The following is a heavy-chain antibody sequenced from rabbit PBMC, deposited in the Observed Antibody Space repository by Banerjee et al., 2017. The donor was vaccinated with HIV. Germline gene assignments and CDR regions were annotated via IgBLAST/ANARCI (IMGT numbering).Heavy chain of an antibody. CDR3: ARDLAGVIGWNFNL. V-gene: IGHV1S45*01. J-gene: IGHJ4*01. Sequence: QEQLVESGGGLVQPEGSLTLTCKASGFSFSNRYEMCWVRQAPGKGLEWIACINTNSGNAVYASWVKGRFTISRDNAQNTVSLQLNSLTAADTASYFCARDLAGVIGWNFNLWGPGTLVTVS. D-gene: IGHD4-1*01. CDR1: GFSFSNRYE. CDR2: INTNSGNA.